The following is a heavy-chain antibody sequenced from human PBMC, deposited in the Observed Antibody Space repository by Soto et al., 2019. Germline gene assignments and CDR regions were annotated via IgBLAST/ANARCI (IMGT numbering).Heavy chain of an antibody. J-gene: IGHJ4*02. V-gene: IGHV3-21*01. D-gene: IGHD6-13*01. CDR1: GFTFSSYS. Sequence: GGSLRLSCAASGFTFSSYSMNWVRQAPGKGLEWVSSISSSSSYIYYADSVKGRFTISRDNAKNSLYLQMNSLRAEDTAVYYCARDFPRIAAAGTKPFDYWGQGTLVTVSS. CDR2: ISSSSSYI. CDR3: ARDFPRIAAAGTKPFDY.